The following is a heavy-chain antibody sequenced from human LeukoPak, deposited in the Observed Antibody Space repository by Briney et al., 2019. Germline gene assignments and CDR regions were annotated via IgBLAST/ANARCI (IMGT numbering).Heavy chain of an antibody. J-gene: IGHJ3*02. D-gene: IGHD4/OR15-4a*01. CDR1: GGSISSGSYY. Sequence: SETLSLTCTVSGGSISSGSYYWSWIRQPPGKGLEWIGYIYYSGSTNYNPSLKSRVTISVDTSKNQFSLKLSSVTAADTAVYYCAREGLTKGAFDIWGQGTMVTVSS. CDR3: AREGLTKGAFDI. V-gene: IGHV4-61*01. CDR2: IYYSGST.